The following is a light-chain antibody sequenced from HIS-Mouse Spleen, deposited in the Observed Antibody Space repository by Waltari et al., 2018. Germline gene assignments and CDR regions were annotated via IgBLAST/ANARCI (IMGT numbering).Light chain of an antibody. CDR3: QVWDSSSDHPYV. J-gene: IGLJ1*01. Sequence: SYVLTQPPSVSVAPGKTARITCGGNNIGSKSVHWYQQKPGQAPVLVVYEDSDRPSGIPERFSGSNSGKTATLTISRVEAGDEADYYCQVWDSSSDHPYVFGTGTKVTVL. CDR2: EDS. V-gene: IGLV3-21*03. CDR1: NIGSKS.